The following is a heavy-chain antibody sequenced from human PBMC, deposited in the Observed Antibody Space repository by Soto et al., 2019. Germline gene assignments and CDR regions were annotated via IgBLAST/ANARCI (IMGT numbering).Heavy chain of an antibody. CDR3: ARDPVAGTAPHYFDY. Sequence: GASVKVSCKASGYTFTSYYMHWVRQAPGQGLEWMGIINPSGGSTSYAQKFQGRVTMTRDTSTSTVYMELSSLRSEDTAVYYCARDPVAGTAPHYFDYWGQGTLVTVSS. V-gene: IGHV1-46*01. D-gene: IGHD6-19*01. J-gene: IGHJ4*02. CDR1: GYTFTSYY. CDR2: INPSGGST.